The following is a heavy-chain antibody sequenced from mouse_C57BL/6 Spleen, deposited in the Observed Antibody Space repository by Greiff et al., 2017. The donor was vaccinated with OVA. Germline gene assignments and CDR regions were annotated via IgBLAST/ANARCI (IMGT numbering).Heavy chain of an antibody. V-gene: IGHV1-64*01. CDR1: GYTFTSYW. D-gene: IGHD1-1*01. CDR3: ASTVVATGDDY. Sequence: QVQLKQPGAELVKPGASVKLSCKASGYTFTSYWMHWVKQRPGQGLEWIGMIHPNSGSTNYNEKFKSKATLTVDKSSSTAYMQLSSLTSEDSAVYYCASTVVATGDDYWGQGTTLTVSS. J-gene: IGHJ2*01. CDR2: IHPNSGST.